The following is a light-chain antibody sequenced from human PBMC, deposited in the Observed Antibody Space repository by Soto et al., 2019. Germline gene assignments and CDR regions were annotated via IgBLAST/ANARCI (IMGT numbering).Light chain of an antibody. CDR1: QTISGW. Sequence: DIQMTQSPSTLSASVGDRVTITCRASQTISGWLAWYQHKPGKAPKVLIYRASSLESGVPSRFSGSGSGAEFTLTISSLQPDDFATYYCQQYHSYSKTFGQGTKVAI. V-gene: IGKV1-5*03. CDR2: RAS. CDR3: QQYHSYSKT. J-gene: IGKJ1*01.